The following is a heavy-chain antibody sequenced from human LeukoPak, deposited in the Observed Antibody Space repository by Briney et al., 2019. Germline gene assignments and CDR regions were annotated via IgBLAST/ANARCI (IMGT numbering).Heavy chain of an antibody. CDR2: THPGDSDT. CDR3: ARLVWYSSSWYEFDY. D-gene: IGHD6-13*01. J-gene: IGHJ4*02. CDR1: GYSFTNYW. Sequence: GESLKISCQASGYSFTNYWIGWVRQKPGKGLEWMGITHPGDSDTRYNPSFYGQVTISADKSISTAYLHWNSLKASDTAMYYCARLVWYSSSWYEFDYWGQGTLVTVSS. V-gene: IGHV5-51*01.